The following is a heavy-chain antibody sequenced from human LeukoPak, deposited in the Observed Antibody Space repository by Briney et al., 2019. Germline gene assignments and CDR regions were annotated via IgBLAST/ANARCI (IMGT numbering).Heavy chain of an antibody. CDR2: ISSSSSYI. CDR3: AREDYSDSSAYYFQGYFYY. Sequence: GGSLRLSCAVSGFTFRTYSMNWVRQAPGKGLEWVSFISSSSSYIYYADSVKGRFTISRDNAKNSLYLQMNSLRAEDTAVYFCAREDYSDSSAYYFQGYFYYWGQGTLVTVSS. CDR1: GFTFRTYS. J-gene: IGHJ4*02. D-gene: IGHD3-22*01. V-gene: IGHV3-21*01.